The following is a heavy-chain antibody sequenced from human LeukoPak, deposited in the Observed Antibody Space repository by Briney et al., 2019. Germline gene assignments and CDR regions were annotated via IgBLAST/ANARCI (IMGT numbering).Heavy chain of an antibody. D-gene: IGHD5-18*01. CDR2: IWYDGSNK. V-gene: IGHV3-33*06. Sequence: GRSLRLSCAASGFTFSSYGMHWVRQTPGKGLEWVAVIWYDGSNKYYADSVKGRFTISRDNSKNTLYLQMNSLRAEDTAVYYCANGGGYSYGSEFDYWGQGTLVTVSS. CDR3: ANGGGYSYGSEFDY. CDR1: GFTFSSYG. J-gene: IGHJ4*02.